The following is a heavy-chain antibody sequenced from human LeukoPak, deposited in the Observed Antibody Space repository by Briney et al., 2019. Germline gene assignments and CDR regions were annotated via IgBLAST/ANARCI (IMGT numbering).Heavy chain of an antibody. CDR2: INPNSGGT. CDR1: GYTFTGYY. J-gene: IGHJ6*02. Sequence: GASVKVSCKASGYTFTGYYMHWVRQAPGQGLGWVGWINPNSGGTNYAQKFQGRVTMTRDTSISTAYMELSRLRSDDTAVYYCARDAIVGGPFYGMDVWGQGTTVTVSS. D-gene: IGHD1-26*01. V-gene: IGHV1-2*02. CDR3: ARDAIVGGPFYGMDV.